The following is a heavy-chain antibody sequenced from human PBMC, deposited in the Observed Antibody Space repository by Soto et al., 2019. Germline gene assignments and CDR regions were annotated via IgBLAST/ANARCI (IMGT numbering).Heavy chain of an antibody. Sequence: SCTAAGFTFGDYAMSWVRQAPGKGLEWVGYIRSKASGGTSEYAASVKGRFTFSRDDSKSTAYLQMNSLKIEDTAIYYCTRDQPITPWGQGTMVTVSS. CDR2: IRSKASGGTS. CDR1: GFTFGDYA. CDR3: TRDQPITP. J-gene: IGHJ3*01. D-gene: IGHD3-10*01. V-gene: IGHV3-49*04.